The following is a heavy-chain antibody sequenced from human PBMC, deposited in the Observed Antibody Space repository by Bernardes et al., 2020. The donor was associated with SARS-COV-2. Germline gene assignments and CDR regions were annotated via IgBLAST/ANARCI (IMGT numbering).Heavy chain of an antibody. J-gene: IGHJ4*02. CDR1: GYTFTSYG. Sequence: ASVQVSCKASGYTFTSYGISWVRQAPGKGLEWMGWISAYNGNTNYAQKLQGRVTMTTDTSTSTAYMVLRSLRSDDPAVYYCARDDVDTAMAADYWGQGTLVTVSS. CDR3: ARDDVDTAMAADY. CDR2: ISAYNGNT. D-gene: IGHD5-18*01. V-gene: IGHV1-18*01.